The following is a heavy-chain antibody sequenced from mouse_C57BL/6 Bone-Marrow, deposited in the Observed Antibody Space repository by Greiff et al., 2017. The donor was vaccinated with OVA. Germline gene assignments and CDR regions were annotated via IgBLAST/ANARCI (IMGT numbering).Heavy chain of an antibody. J-gene: IGHJ3*01. CDR3: ARLPGAY. CDR2: IYPGDGDT. Sequence: VQLQESGPELVKPGASVKISCKASGYAFSSSWMNWVKQRPGKGLEWIGRIYPGDGDTNYNGKFKGKATLTADKSSSTAYMQLSSLTSEDSAVYFCARLPGAYWGQGTLVTVSA. CDR1: GYAFSSSW. V-gene: IGHV1-82*01.